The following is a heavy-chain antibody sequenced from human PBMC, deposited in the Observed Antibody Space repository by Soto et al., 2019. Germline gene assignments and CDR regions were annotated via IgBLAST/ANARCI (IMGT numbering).Heavy chain of an antibody. J-gene: IGHJ4*02. CDR1: GLGCSTYA. CDR3: AKDRGGEFSSSRYFDY. Sequence: GGSLRLFCAPSGLGCSTYAMSWVRQAPGEGLEWFSGINTGGGTTNYGASVKGLFTISRDNSKNTLYLETNSLRVEDTDIYFCAKDRGGEFSSSRYFDYWGQGTPVT. V-gene: IGHV3-23*01. D-gene: IGHD3-16*01. CDR2: INTGGGTT.